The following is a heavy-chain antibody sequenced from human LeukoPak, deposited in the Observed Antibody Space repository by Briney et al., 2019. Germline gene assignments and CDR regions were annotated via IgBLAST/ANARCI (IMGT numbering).Heavy chain of an antibody. V-gene: IGHV3-23*01. CDR2: ISGSGGST. Sequence: GRSLRLSCAASGFTFSSYAMSWVRQAPGKGLEWVSAISGSGGSTYYADSVKGRFTISRDNSKNTLYLQMNSLRAEDTAVYYCAKDHIGGYYDFWSGYPNFDYWGQGTLVTVSS. CDR1: GFTFSSYA. J-gene: IGHJ4*02. CDR3: AKDHIGGYYDFWSGYPNFDY. D-gene: IGHD3-3*01.